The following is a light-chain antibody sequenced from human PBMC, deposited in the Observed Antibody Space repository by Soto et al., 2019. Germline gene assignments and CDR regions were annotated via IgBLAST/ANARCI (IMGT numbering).Light chain of an antibody. Sequence: ETVMPQFPATLSVSPGERATLSCRASRGIDTYLAWYQQKRGQAPRLLIYDASNRTTGIPARFSGGGSGTDFTLSISSLETDDFAVYYCQQRSSWPLTFGGGTKVDIK. CDR1: RGIDTY. CDR3: QQRSSWPLT. V-gene: IGKV3-11*01. CDR2: DAS. J-gene: IGKJ4*01.